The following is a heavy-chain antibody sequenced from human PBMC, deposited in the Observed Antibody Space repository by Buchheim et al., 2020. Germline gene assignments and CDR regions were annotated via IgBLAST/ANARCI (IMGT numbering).Heavy chain of an antibody. V-gene: IGHV1-3*01. Sequence: QVQFVQSGAEVKKPGASVKISCKASGYIFDKYVMHWVRQAPGQRPEWMGSINAGNGNTKYSQKFQGRVTITKDTSANTAYMDLRRLRFNDTAVNYCARDGNWNNWFDSWGPGTL. CDR2: INAGNGNT. J-gene: IGHJ5*01. CDR3: ARDGNWNNWFDS. D-gene: IGHD1-1*01. CDR1: GYIFDKYV.